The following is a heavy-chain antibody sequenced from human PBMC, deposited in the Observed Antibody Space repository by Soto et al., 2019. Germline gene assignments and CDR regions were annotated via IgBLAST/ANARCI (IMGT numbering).Heavy chain of an antibody. D-gene: IGHD5-12*01. CDR3: ARDRYTGYHNWFDP. CDR2: SFYSGTA. Sequence: PSETLSLTCSVSGGSTDVHFRSWIRQPPGKGLEWIGNSFYSGTANYNPSLKSRVTISLDTSKNLLSLKLASVTAADTAVYYCARDRYTGYHNWFDPWGQGKLVTVSS. CDR1: GGSTDVHF. J-gene: IGHJ5*02. V-gene: IGHV4-59*11.